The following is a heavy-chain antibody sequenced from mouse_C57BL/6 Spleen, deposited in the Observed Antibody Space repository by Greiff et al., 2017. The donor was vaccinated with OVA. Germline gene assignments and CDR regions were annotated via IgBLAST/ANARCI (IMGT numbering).Heavy chain of an antibody. Sequence: EVQLQQSGPELVKPGASVKISCKASGYSFTGYYMNWVKQSPEKSLEWIGEINPSTGGTTSNQKFKAKATLTVDKSSSTAYMQLTSLSSEDSAVYYWERLMYDGYYAMDYWGQGTSVTVSS. CDR3: ERLMYDGYYAMDY. J-gene: IGHJ4*01. V-gene: IGHV1-42*01. CDR1: GYSFTGYY. D-gene: IGHD2-14*01. CDR2: INPSTGGT.